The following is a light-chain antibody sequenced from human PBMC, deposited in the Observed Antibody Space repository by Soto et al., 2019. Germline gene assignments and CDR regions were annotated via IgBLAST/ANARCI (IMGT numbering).Light chain of an antibody. CDR3: SSYTSSNTPV. V-gene: IGLV2-14*01. CDR2: EVT. J-gene: IGLJ1*01. CDR1: SEDVGGYNY. Sequence: QSALTQPASVSGSPGQSITMSCSGTSEDVGGYNYVSWYQHHPGKAPKLLIYEVTNRPSGLSDPFSGSKSGNTASLTISGLQAEDEADYYCSSYTSSNTPVFGTGTKLTVL.